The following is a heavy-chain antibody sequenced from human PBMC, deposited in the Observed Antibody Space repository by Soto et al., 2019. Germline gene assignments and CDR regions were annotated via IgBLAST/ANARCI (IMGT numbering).Heavy chain of an antibody. J-gene: IGHJ6*02. Sequence: QVHLVQSGGEVKKPGASVKVSCKASGYPFTSSGFSWVRQAPGQGLEWLGWISAYNGNTLYARKLKGRVTMTTDTSTSTAYMELGSLRSDDTAVYYCATDPYCGSAPGCSALDAWGQGTTVTVSS. CDR2: ISAYNGNT. V-gene: IGHV1-18*04. D-gene: IGHD2-21*01. CDR3: ATDPYCGSAPGCSALDA. CDR1: GYPFTSSG.